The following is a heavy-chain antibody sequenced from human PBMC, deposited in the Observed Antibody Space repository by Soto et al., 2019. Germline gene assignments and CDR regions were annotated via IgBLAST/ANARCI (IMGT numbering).Heavy chain of an antibody. Sequence: ASVKVSCKASSGTFSSYAISWVRQAPGQGLEWMGGIIPIFGTANYAQKFQGRVTITADESTSTAYMELSSLRSEDTAVYYCARVGYSSSWYWFDPWGQGTLVTSPQ. J-gene: IGHJ5*02. CDR2: IIPIFGTA. CDR1: SGTFSSYA. D-gene: IGHD6-13*01. V-gene: IGHV1-69*13. CDR3: ARVGYSSSWYWFDP.